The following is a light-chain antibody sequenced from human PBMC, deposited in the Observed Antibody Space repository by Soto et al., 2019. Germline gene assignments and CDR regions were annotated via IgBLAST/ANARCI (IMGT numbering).Light chain of an antibody. CDR2: GAS. Sequence: MTQSPATLSVSPGERATLSCRASQSVSRNLAWYQQKPGQAPRLLIYGASTRATGIPARFSGSGSGTEFTLTISSLQSEDFAVYYCQQYNKWPPDTFGQGTKLEIK. V-gene: IGKV3-15*01. CDR1: QSVSRN. J-gene: IGKJ2*01. CDR3: QQYNKWPPDT.